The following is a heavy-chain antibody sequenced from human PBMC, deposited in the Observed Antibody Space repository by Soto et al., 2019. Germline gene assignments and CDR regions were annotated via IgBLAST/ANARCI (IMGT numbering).Heavy chain of an antibody. CDR1: GGSISSGDYY. V-gene: IGHV4-30-4*01. CDR3: ARNRVYYGSGSYRPRPSTWFDP. D-gene: IGHD3-10*01. J-gene: IGHJ5*02. Sequence: SETLSLTCTVSGGSISSGDYYWSWIRQPPGKGLEWIGYIYYSGSTYYNPSLKSRVTISVDTSKNQFSLKLSSVTAAGTAVYYCARNRVYYGSGSYRPRPSTWFDPGAQETLVTV. CDR2: IYYSGST.